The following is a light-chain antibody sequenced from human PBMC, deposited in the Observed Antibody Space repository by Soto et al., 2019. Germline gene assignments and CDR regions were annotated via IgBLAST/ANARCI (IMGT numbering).Light chain of an antibody. J-gene: IGKJ1*01. Sequence: EIVLTQSPGSLSLSLGERATLSCRASQSVDSAFFAWYQQKPGQPPRLLMYGASRRATGIPVRFSGSGSGTDFTLTISRLEPEDFAVYYCQQYASSLTFGQGTKVEI. CDR1: QSVDSAF. CDR2: GAS. CDR3: QQYASSLT. V-gene: IGKV3-20*01.